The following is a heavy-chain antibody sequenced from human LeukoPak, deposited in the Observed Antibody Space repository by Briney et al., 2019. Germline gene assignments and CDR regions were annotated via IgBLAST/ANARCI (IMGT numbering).Heavy chain of an antibody. D-gene: IGHD4-11*01. CDR2: IYYSGST. J-gene: IGHJ6*02. CDR1: GGSIRSGDYS. Sequence: PSETLSLTCTVSGGSIRSGDYSWNWIRQHPGKGLEWIGYIYYSGSTYYNPSLTSRVTMSVDTSKNQFSLKLSSVTAADTAIYYCARDHTETSSLNFRNYYYYGMDIWGQGTTVIFSS. CDR3: ARDHTETSSLNFRNYYYYGMDI. V-gene: IGHV4-31*03.